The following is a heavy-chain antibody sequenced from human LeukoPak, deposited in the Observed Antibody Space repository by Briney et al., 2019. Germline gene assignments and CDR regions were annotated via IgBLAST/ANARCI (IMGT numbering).Heavy chain of an antibody. CDR1: GFTFSSYE. CDR3: ARDAGFGESREAYYYYYMDV. CDR2: ISSSGSII. J-gene: IGHJ6*03. Sequence: GGSLRLSCAASGFTFSSYEMNWVRQAPGKGLEWVSYISSSGSIIYYADSVKDRFTISRDNAKNSLYLQMNSLRAEDTAVYYCARDAGFGESREAYYYYYMDVWGKGTTVTVSS. D-gene: IGHD3-10*01. V-gene: IGHV3-48*03.